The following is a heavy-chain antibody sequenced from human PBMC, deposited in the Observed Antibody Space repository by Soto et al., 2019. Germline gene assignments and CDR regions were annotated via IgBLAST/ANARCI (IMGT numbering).Heavy chain of an antibody. D-gene: IGHD4-17*01. V-gene: IGHV1-8*01. CDR2: MNPNSGNT. J-gene: IGHJ4*02. CDR3: ARTLYGDTVDY. CDR1: GYTFTSYD. Sequence: QVQLVQSGAEVKKPGASVKVSCKASGYTFTSYDINWVRQATGQGLEWMGWMNPNSGNTGYAQKFQGRVTMTRNTSMSTAYMELRSLRAEATAVYYCARTLYGDTVDYWGQGTLVSVSA.